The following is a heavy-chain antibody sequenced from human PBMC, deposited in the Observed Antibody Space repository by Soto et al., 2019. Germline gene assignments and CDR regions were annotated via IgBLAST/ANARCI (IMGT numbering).Heavy chain of an antibody. D-gene: IGHD4-17*01. CDR2: IYYSGST. CDR3: ARVGYGDYPHPGRAAYYYGMDV. J-gene: IGHJ6*02. Sequence: QVQLQESGPGLVKPSQTLSLTCTVSGGSISSGDYYWSWIRQPPGKGLEWIGYIYYSGSTYYNPSLKSRVTISVDTSKNQFSLKLSSVTAADTAVYYCARVGYGDYPHPGRAAYYYGMDVWGQGTTVTVSS. CDR1: GGSISSGDYY. V-gene: IGHV4-30-4*01.